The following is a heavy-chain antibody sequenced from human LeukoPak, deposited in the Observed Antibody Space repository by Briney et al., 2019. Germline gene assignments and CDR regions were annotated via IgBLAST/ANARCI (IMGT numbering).Heavy chain of an antibody. Sequence: SETLSLSCAVYGGSFSGYYWSWIRQPPGKGLEWIGEINHSGSTNYDPSLKSRVTISVDTSKNQFSLKLSSVTAADTAVYYCATYRPVNDALHMGSQGTMVTVSS. CDR3: ATYRPVNDALHM. CDR1: GGSFSGYY. CDR2: INHSGST. D-gene: IGHD2-2*02. V-gene: IGHV4-34*01. J-gene: IGHJ3*02.